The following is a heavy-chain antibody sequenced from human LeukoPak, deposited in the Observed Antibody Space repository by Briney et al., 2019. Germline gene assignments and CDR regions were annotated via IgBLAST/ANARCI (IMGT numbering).Heavy chain of an antibody. V-gene: IGHV3-7*03. D-gene: IGHD3-22*01. J-gene: IGHJ4*02. CDR1: GFTFSSYW. CDR2: IKQDGSEK. CDR3: AKDRSYYYDSSGYKDY. Sequence: PGGSLRLSCAASGFTFSSYWMSWVRQAPGKGLEWVANIKQDGSEKYYVDSVKGRFTISRDNAKNSLYLQMNSLRAEDTALYYCAKDRSYYYDSSGYKDYWGQGTLVTVSS.